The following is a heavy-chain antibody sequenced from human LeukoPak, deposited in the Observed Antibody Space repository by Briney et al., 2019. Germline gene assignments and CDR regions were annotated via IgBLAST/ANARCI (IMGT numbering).Heavy chain of an antibody. V-gene: IGHV1-18*01. Sequence: ASVKVSCKASGYTFTSYGISWVRKAPGQGLEWMGWISAYNGNTNYAQKLQGRVTMTTDTSTSTAYMELRSLRSDDTTVYYCARDPSQWYSPDYFDYWGQGTLVTVSS. D-gene: IGHD2-15*01. J-gene: IGHJ4*02. CDR2: ISAYNGNT. CDR3: ARDPSQWYSPDYFDY. CDR1: GYTFTSYG.